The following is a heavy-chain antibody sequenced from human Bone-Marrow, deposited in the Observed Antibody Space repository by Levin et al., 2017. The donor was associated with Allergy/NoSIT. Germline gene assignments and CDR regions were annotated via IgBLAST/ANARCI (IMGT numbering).Heavy chain of an antibody. J-gene: IGHJ4*02. D-gene: IGHD3-22*01. Sequence: GGSLRLSCAASGFTFSDYQMSWIRQGPGKGLEWVSHISSSGTTIYYADSAKGRFTISRDNAKNSLYLQMNSLRAEDTAVYYCARQFYFDNSGYSSWGQGTLVTVSS. CDR1: GFTFSDYQ. CDR2: ISSSGTTI. V-gene: IGHV3-11*01. CDR3: ARQFYFDNSGYSS.